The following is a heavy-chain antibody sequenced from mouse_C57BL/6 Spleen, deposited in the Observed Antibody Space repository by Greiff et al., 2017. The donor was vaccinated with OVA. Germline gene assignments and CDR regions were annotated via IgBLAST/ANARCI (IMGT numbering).Heavy chain of an antibody. CDR3: AREDSSGPDYFDY. V-gene: IGHV1-82*01. Sequence: VKLQQSGPELVKPGASVKISCKASGYAFSSSWMNWVKQRPGKGLEWIGRIYPGDGDTNYNGKFKGKATLTADKSSSTAYMQLSSLTSEDSAVYFCAREDSSGPDYFDYWGQGTTLTVSS. CDR1: GYAFSSSW. D-gene: IGHD3-2*02. CDR2: IYPGDGDT. J-gene: IGHJ2*01.